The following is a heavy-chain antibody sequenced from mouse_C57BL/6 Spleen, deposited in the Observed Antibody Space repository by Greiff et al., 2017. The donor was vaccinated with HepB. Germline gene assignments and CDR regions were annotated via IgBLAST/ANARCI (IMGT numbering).Heavy chain of an antibody. V-gene: IGHV5-6*01. Sequence: EVQLVESGGDLVKPGGSLKLSCAASGFTFSSYGMSWVRQTPDKRLEWVATISSGGSYTYYPDSVKGRFTISRDNAKNTLYLQMSSLKSEDTAMYYCAKGSSYDYYAIDYWGQGTSVTVSS. J-gene: IGHJ4*01. D-gene: IGHD1-1*01. CDR3: AKGSSYDYYAIDY. CDR1: GFTFSSYG. CDR2: ISSGGSYT.